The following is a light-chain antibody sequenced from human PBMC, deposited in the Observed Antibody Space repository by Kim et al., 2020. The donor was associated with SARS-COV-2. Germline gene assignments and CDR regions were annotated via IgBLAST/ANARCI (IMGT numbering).Light chain of an antibody. CDR2: DVT. J-gene: IGLJ3*02. CDR3: SSYRGTSTPV. CDR1: SSDVGGYNY. V-gene: IGLV2-14*03. Sequence: QSALTQPASVSGFPGQSITISCTGTSSDVGGYNYVSWYQQFPGRAPKLIIYDVTQRPSGVSNRFSASKSGNTAALTISGLQAEDEADYHCSSYRGTSTPVFGGGTKVTVL.